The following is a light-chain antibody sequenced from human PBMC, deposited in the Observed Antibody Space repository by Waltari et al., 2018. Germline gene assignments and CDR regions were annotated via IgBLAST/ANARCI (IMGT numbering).Light chain of an antibody. Sequence: EIVMTQSLATLSVSPGERATLSCRASQRVSSNLAWYQQKPGQAPRLLIYGASTRATGITARFSGSWSGTEFTLTISSLQSEDFAVYYCQQYNNWPPYSFGQGNKLEIK. CDR1: QRVSSN. CDR2: GAS. J-gene: IGKJ2*03. CDR3: QQYNNWPPYS. V-gene: IGKV3-15*01.